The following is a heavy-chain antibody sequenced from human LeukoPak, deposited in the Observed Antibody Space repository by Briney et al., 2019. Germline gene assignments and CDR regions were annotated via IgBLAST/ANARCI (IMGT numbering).Heavy chain of an antibody. CDR3: AKERRHRLALGPFDY. V-gene: IGHV3-74*01. J-gene: IGHJ4*02. CDR2: INTDGSST. Sequence: GGSLRLSCAASGFTFSSYWMHWVRQAPGKGLVWVSRINTDGSSTSYADSVKGRFTISRDNSKNTLYLQMNSLRAEDTAVYYCAKERRHRLALGPFDYWGQGTLVTVSS. D-gene: IGHD7-27*01. CDR1: GFTFSSYW.